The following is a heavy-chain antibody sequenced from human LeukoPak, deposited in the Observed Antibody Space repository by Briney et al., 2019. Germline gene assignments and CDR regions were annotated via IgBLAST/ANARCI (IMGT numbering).Heavy chain of an antibody. D-gene: IGHD6-19*01. V-gene: IGHV4-61*02. CDR3: ARAPRSGWYYFDY. CDR2: IYTSGST. J-gene: IGHJ4*02. Sequence: SETLSLTCTVSGGSISSGSYYWSWIRQPAGKGLEWIGRIYTSGSTNYNPSLKSRVTISVDTSKNQFSLKLSSVTAADTAVYYCARAPRSGWYYFDYWGQGTLVTVSS. CDR1: GGSISSGSYY.